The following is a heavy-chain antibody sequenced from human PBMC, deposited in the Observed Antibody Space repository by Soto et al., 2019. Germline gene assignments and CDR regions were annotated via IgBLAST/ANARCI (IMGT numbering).Heavy chain of an antibody. CDR3: ARTDCSGGSCYPPNFDY. V-gene: IGHV4-31*03. Sequence: QVQLQESGPGLVRPSQTLSLTCTVSGGSISSGGYYWSWIRQHPGKGLEWIGYIYYSGSTYYNPSLKRRVTISVDTSKNQFSLKLSSVTAADTAVYYCARTDCSGGSCYPPNFDYWGQGTLVTVSS. J-gene: IGHJ4*02. CDR2: IYYSGST. CDR1: GGSISSGGYY. D-gene: IGHD2-15*01.